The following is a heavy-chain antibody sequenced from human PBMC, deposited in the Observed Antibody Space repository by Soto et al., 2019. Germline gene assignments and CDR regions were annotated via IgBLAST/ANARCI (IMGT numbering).Heavy chain of an antibody. CDR3: ARDSTVELHPHYYYYGMDV. J-gene: IGHJ6*02. CDR1: GFTFSSYA. V-gene: IGHV3-30-3*01. Sequence: PVGSLRLSCAASGFTFSSYAMHWVLQAPGKGLEWVAVISYDGSNKYYADSVKGRFTISRDNSKNTLYLQMNSLRAEDTAVYYCARDSTVELHPHYYYYGMDVWGQGTTVTVSS. D-gene: IGHD1-7*01. CDR2: ISYDGSNK.